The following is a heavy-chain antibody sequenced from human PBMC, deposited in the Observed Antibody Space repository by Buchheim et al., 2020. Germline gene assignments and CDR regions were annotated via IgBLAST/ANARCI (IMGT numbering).Heavy chain of an antibody. D-gene: IGHD3-3*02. V-gene: IGHV3-23*01. CDR2: IGGDGRS. CDR1: GFSFSTNA. CDR3: AKDLHFWSGMDY. Sequence: DVQLLQSGGGLVQPGGSLRLSCAASGFSFSTNAMSWVRQAPGRGLEWVSGIGGDGRSHYADSVQGRFTISSDSSKATLYLQMNGLRVEDTATYYCAKDLHFWSGMDYWGQGAL. J-gene: IGHJ4*02.